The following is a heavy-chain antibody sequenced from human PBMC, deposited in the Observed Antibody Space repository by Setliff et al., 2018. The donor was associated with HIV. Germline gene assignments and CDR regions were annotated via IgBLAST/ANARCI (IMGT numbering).Heavy chain of an antibody. CDR1: GVTFNTYA. V-gene: IGHV1-69*10. J-gene: IGHJ4*02. CDR3: ATYHYYDSSAYFIDLYYLDY. Sequence: ASVKVSCKTSGVTFNTYACSGVRQAPGQGLEWMGDIFAFLNIPNYAQKFQGRVTITADKSTSTAYMELSSLRSEDTAVYYCATYHYYDSSAYFIDLYYLDYWGQGTLVTVSS. D-gene: IGHD3-22*01. CDR2: IFAFLNIP.